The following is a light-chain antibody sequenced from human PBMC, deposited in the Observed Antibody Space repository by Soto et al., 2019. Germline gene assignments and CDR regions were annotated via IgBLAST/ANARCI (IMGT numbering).Light chain of an antibody. CDR2: GAS. V-gene: IGKV3-20*01. J-gene: IGKJ1*01. CDR3: QQYGSSPTWK. Sequence: EIGLTQSPGTLSLSPGERATLSCRASQSVGSSYLAWYQQKPGQAPRLLIYGASSSATGIPDRFSGSGSGTDFTLTISRLEPEDFAVYYCQQYGSSPTWKFGQGTKVEIK. CDR1: QSVGSSY.